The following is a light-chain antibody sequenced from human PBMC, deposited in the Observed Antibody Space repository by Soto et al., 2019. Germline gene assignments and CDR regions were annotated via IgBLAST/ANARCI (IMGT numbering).Light chain of an antibody. V-gene: IGKV1-5*03. CDR2: KTS. CDR1: ESISRH. CDR3: HQYNSYWT. Sequence: DIQMSQSPSSLSASVGDRVTITCRAAESISRHLNWYQQKPGKXPXXLIYKTSILENGVPSRLSGSGSGTEFPLTISSLQPDDSATYYCHQYNSYWTFGQGTKGDIK. J-gene: IGKJ1*01.